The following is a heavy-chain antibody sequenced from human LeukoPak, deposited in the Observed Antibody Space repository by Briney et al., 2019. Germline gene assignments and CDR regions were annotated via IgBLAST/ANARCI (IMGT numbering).Heavy chain of an antibody. CDR1: GFTFNNYN. CDR2: ISGSGFTI. Sequence: GGSLRLSCATSGFTFNNYNMNWVRQAPGKGLEWISYISGSGFTIHYADSVKGRFTISRDNAKNSLYLQMNSLRAEDTAVYYCARGVPKTSYYYYYMDVWGKGTTVTVSS. J-gene: IGHJ6*03. V-gene: IGHV3-48*01. D-gene: IGHD4-11*01. CDR3: ARGVPKTSYYYYYMDV.